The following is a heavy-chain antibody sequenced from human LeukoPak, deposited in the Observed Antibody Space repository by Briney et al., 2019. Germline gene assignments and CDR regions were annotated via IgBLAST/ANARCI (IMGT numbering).Heavy chain of an antibody. D-gene: IGHD1-26*01. J-gene: IGHJ3*02. CDR1: GDSFSGYY. V-gene: IGHV4-34*01. Sequence: SETLSLTCAVYGDSFSGYYWSRIRQPPGKGLEWIGEINHSGSTNYNPSLKSRVTISVDTSKNQFSLKLSSVTAADTAVYYCARGHMGASLLAAFDIWGQGTMVTVSS. CDR3: ARGHMGASLLAAFDI. CDR2: INHSGST.